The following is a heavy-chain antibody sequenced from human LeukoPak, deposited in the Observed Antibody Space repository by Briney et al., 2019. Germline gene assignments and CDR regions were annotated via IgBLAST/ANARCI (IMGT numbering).Heavy chain of an antibody. Sequence: PGGSLRLSCEASGFTFSSYWVSWVRQAPGKGLEWVANIKQDGSEKYYVDSVKGRFTISRDNAKNSLYLQMNSLRAEDTAVYYCARDNDAFDIWGQGTMVTVSS. CDR2: IKQDGSEK. CDR3: ARDNDAFDI. J-gene: IGHJ3*02. CDR1: GFTFSSYW. V-gene: IGHV3-7*01.